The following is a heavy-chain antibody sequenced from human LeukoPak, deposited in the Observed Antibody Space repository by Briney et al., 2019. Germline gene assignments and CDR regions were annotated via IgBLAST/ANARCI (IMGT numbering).Heavy chain of an antibody. CDR1: GYTSTNYW. D-gene: IGHD4-17*01. J-gene: IGHJ2*01. CDR2: IYPGASDT. CDR3: ARTAKGTVRGGWYFDL. V-gene: IGHV5-51*03. Sequence: PGEPLKTSFQASGYTSTNYWIAWVGKLPGKGLEWLGIIYPGASDTRYSPSFQGHVTITTDKSISAAYLQWSSLKASDSAMDFCARTAKGTVRGGWYFDLWGRGTLVTVSS.